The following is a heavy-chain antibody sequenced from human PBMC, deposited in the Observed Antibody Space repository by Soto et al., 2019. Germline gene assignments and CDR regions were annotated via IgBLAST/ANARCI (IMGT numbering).Heavy chain of an antibody. V-gene: IGHV1-69*06. J-gene: IGHJ4*02. D-gene: IGHD1-26*01. CDR3: ASENRYSVTYAFDY. CDR1: GDTFSRYA. CDR2: IIPFFGTT. Sequence: GASVKVSCKASGDTFSRYAINWVRQAPGQGLEWMGGIIPFFGTTDYSQRFQGRVKVTADKSTSTVYMELSSLRSEDTAVYYCASENRYSVTYAFDYWGQGTLVTVSS.